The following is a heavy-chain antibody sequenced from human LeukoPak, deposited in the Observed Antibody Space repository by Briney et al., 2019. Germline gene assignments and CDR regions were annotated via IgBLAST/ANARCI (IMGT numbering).Heavy chain of an antibody. J-gene: IGHJ6*02. V-gene: IGHV3-21*01. D-gene: IGHD3-3*01. CDR1: GFTFSSYS. CDR3: ARTFGVGGYYNYYYGMDV. Sequence: GGSLRLSCAASGFTFSSYSMNWVRQAPGKGLEWVSSISSSGYIYYADSVKGRFTISRDNAKNSLYLQMNSLRAEDTAVYYCARTFGVGGYYNYYYGMDVWGQGTTVTVSS. CDR2: ISSSGYI.